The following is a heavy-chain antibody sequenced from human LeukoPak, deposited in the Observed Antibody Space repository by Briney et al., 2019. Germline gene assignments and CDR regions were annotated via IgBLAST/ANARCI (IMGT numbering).Heavy chain of an antibody. D-gene: IGHD2-8*01. CDR3: ARCRTNGAANWFDP. CDR1: GYTFTSYG. J-gene: IGHJ5*02. CDR2: ISAYNGNT. Sequence: ASVKVSCKASGYTFTSYGISWVRRAPGQGLEWMGWISAYNGNTNYAQKLQGRVTMTTDISTSTAYMELRSLRSDDTAVYYCARCRTNGAANWFDPWGQGTLVTVSS. V-gene: IGHV1-18*01.